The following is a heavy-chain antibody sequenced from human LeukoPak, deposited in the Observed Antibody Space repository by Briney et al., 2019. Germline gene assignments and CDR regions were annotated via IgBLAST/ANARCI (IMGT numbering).Heavy chain of an antibody. Sequence: PSETLSLTCTVSGGSISSSSYYWGWIRQPPGKGLEWIGSIYYSRSTYYNPSLKSRVTISVDTSKNQFSLKLSSVTAADTAVYYYAIHNYDILTGYYRGYYFDYWGQGTLVTVSS. CDR2: IYYSRST. CDR3: AIHNYDILTGYYRGYYFDY. D-gene: IGHD3-9*01. CDR1: GGSISSSSYY. J-gene: IGHJ4*02. V-gene: IGHV4-39*01.